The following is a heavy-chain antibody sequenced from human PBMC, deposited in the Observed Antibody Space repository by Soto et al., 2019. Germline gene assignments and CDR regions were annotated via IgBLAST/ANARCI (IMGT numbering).Heavy chain of an antibody. Sequence: GGSLRLSCTASGFTFGDYAMSWFRQAPGKGLEWVGFIRSKAYGGTTEYAASVKGRFTISRDDSKSIAYLQMNSLKTEDTAVYYCTRSMGVRGVILMDVWGKGTTVTVSS. CDR2: IRSKAYGGTT. CDR3: TRSMGVRGVILMDV. J-gene: IGHJ6*03. CDR1: GFTFGDYA. V-gene: IGHV3-49*03. D-gene: IGHD3-10*01.